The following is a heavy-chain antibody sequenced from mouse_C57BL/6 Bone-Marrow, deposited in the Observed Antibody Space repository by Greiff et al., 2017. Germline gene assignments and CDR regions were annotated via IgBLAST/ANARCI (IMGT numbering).Heavy chain of an antibody. J-gene: IGHJ2*01. CDR1: GFTFSSYA. CDR2: ISAGGSYT. V-gene: IGHV5-4*01. CDR3: ARDLLCYYGFDY. D-gene: IGHD1-1*01. Sequence: EVQGVESGGGLVKPGGSLKLSCAASGFTFSSYAMSWVRQTPEKRLEWVATISAGGSYTYYPDTVNGRFTISRDNANNNLYLQMSHLKSEDTAMYYCARDLLCYYGFDYWGQGTTLTVAS.